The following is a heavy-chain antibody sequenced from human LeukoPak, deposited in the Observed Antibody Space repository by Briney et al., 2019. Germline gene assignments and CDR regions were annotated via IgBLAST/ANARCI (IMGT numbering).Heavy chain of an antibody. Sequence: GGSLGLSCAASGFSFSRFWMTWVRQAPGKGPEWVANINEDGSQIYYVGSVKGRFTVSRDNARDSLYLQMTSLRVEDTAIYYCARDATRGGDFDYWGQGTLVTVSS. CDR2: INEDGSQI. CDR1: GFSFSRFW. CDR3: ARDATRGGDFDY. J-gene: IGHJ4*02. V-gene: IGHV3-7*01. D-gene: IGHD3-16*01.